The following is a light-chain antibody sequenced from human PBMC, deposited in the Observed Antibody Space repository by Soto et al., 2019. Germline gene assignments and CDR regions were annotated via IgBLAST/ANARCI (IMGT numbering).Light chain of an antibody. CDR1: TSDIGGYDF. V-gene: IGLV2-8*01. CDR2: EVT. Sequence: QSALTQPPSASGSPGQSVTISCTGTTSDIGGYDFVSWYQQHPGKAPKLMIYEVTKRPSGVPDRFSGSKSGNTASLTVSGLQAGDEADYHCSSYAGSTTFVVFGGGTKLTVL. CDR3: SSYAGSTTFVV. J-gene: IGLJ2*01.